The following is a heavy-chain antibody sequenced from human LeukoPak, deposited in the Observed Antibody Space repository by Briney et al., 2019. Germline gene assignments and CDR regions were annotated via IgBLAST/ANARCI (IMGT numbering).Heavy chain of an antibody. J-gene: IGHJ4*02. Sequence: PSETLSLTCTVSGGSISSSSYYWGWIRQPPGKGLEGIGSIYYSGSTYYNPSLKSRVTISVDTSKNQFSLKLSSVTAADTAVYYCAARGYDFWSGYSRTDFDYWGQGTLVTVSS. D-gene: IGHD3-3*01. CDR3: AARGYDFWSGYSRTDFDY. V-gene: IGHV4-39*01. CDR2: IYYSGST. CDR1: GGSISSSSYY.